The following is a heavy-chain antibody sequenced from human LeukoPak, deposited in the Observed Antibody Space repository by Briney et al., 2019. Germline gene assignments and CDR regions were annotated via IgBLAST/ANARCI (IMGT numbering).Heavy chain of an antibody. CDR3: FKSVAYSVICGYILRYLDY. Sequence: GGSLRLSCAASGFTFSSYGMHWVRQAPGKGLEWVAFIRYDGSNKYYADSVKGRFTISRDNSKNTLYLQMNSLRAEDTAVYLLFKSVAYSVICGYILRYLDYWGQGTLVNVSS. V-gene: IGHV3-30*02. J-gene: IGHJ4*02. D-gene: IGHD3-22*01. CDR1: GFTFSSYG. CDR2: IRYDGSNK.